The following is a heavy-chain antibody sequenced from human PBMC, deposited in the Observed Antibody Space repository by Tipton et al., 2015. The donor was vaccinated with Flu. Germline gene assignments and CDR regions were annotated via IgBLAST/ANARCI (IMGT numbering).Heavy chain of an antibody. CDR1: GGSISSYY. CDR2: IYYSGST. Sequence: TLSPTCTVSGGSISSYYWSWLRQPPGKGLEWIGYIYYSGSTNYNPSLKSRVTISVDTSKNQFSLQLNSVTAADTAVYYCASATTVTTSGMDVWGQGTTVTVSS. CDR3: ASATTVTTSGMDV. J-gene: IGHJ6*02. V-gene: IGHV4-59*01. D-gene: IGHD4-11*01.